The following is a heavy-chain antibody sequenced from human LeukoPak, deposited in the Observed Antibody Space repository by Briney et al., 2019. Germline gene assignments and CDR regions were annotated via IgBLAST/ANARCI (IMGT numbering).Heavy chain of an antibody. CDR3: AGRGYSAYERSYHFDY. D-gene: IGHD5-12*01. Sequence: AGGSLRLSCAASGFTFSDYYMCWVRQAPGKGLEWASGISGSGGTTYYADSVKGRFTIFRDNSKNTLYLQMNSLRAEDTAVYYCAGRGYSAYERSYHFDYWGQGTLVTVSS. CDR2: ISGSGGTT. J-gene: IGHJ4*02. CDR1: GFTFSDYY. V-gene: IGHV3-23*01.